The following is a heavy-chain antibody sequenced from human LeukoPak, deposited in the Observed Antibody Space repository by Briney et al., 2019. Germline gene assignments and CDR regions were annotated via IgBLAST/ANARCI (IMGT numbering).Heavy chain of an antibody. CDR1: GYTFTSYG. CDR3: ARLIWSGYYPDY. D-gene: IGHD3-3*01. CDR2: ISAYNGNT. V-gene: IGHV1-18*01. J-gene: IGHJ4*02. Sequence: ASVKVSCKASGYTFTSYGISWVRQAPGQGLEWMGWISAYNGNTNYAQKLQGRVTMTTDTSTSTAYMEVRSLRADDTAVYYCARLIWSGYYPDYWGQGTLVTVSS.